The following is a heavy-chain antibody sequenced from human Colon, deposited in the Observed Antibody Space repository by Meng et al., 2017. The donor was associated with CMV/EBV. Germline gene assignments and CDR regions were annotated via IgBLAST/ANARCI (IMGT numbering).Heavy chain of an antibody. CDR1: GFTFSSYE. J-gene: IGHJ4*02. CDR3: VTGTTGYFDL. V-gene: IGHV3-48*03. Sequence: GESLKISCRTSGFTFSSYEMNWVRQTPEKGLEWVAHIDSDGTIKYYAESVQGRFTISRDNAKGSLYLQMNSLTADDTAIYYCVTGTTGYFDLWGQGTLVTVSS. D-gene: IGHD1-7*01. CDR2: IDSDGTIK.